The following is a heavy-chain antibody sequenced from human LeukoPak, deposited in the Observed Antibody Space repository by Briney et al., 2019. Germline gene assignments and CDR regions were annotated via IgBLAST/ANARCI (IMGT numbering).Heavy chain of an antibody. V-gene: IGHV4-31*03. D-gene: IGHD4-11*01. J-gene: IGHJ5*02. CDR3: AREGHDYSNYFRWFDP. Sequence: PSETLSLTCTVSGGSISSGGYYWSWIRQHPGKGLEWIGCIYYSGSTYYNPSLKSRVTISVDTSKNQFSLKLSSVTAADTAVYYCAREGHDYSNYFRWFDPWGQGTLVTVSS. CDR2: IYYSGST. CDR1: GGSISSGGYY.